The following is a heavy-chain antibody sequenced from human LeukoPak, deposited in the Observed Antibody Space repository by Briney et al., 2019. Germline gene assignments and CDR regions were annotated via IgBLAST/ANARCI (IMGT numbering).Heavy chain of an antibody. CDR3: AKDATEYGDSHFDC. Sequence: GGPLTLSCAASGFTFSSYGMLGAREAPGKGREGVADIWNDGSHEYYADSENGRFTISRDNSRNTVYLQMKSLGAEDTAVYYCAKDATEYGDSHFDCWGQGALVTVSS. V-gene: IGHV3-33*06. J-gene: IGHJ4*02. D-gene: IGHD4-17*01. CDR2: IWNDGSHE. CDR1: GFTFSSYG.